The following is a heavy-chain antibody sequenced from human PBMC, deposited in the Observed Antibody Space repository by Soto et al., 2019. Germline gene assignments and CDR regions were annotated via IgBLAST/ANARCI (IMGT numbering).Heavy chain of an antibody. CDR3: AKDEVLVVGATTASDYGMDV. Sequence: GGSLRLSCAASGFTFSSYGMHWVRQAPGKGLEWVAVISYDGSNKYYADSVKGRFTISRDNSKNTLYLQMNSLRAEDTAVYYCAKDEVLVVGATTASDYGMDVWGQGTTVTVSS. CDR2: ISYDGSNK. J-gene: IGHJ6*02. V-gene: IGHV3-30*18. CDR1: GFTFSSYG. D-gene: IGHD1-26*01.